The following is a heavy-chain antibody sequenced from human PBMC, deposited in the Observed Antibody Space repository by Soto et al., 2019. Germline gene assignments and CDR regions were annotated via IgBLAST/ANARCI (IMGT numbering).Heavy chain of an antibody. CDR3: ASPKIAFYNWFDP. D-gene: IGHD3-3*02. CDR2: IYYSGST. J-gene: IGHJ5*02. CDR1: GGSISSSSYY. V-gene: IGHV4-39*01. Sequence: SETLSLTCTVSGGSISSSSYYWGWIRQPPGKGLEWIGSIYYSGSTYYKPSLKSRVTISVDTSKNKFSLKLSSVTAADTAVYYCASPKIAFYNWFDPWGQGTLVT.